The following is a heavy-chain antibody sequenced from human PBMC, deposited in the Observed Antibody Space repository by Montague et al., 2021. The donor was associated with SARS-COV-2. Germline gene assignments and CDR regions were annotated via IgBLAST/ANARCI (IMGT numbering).Heavy chain of an antibody. CDR1: GFTFSSYA. Sequence: SLRLSCSASGFTFSSYAMSWVRQAPGKGLEWVSVIYSGGSSTYYADSVQGRFTISRDNSKNTLYLQMNSLRAEDTAVYYCAKDLSGYDFWSGPTTHYYYYGMDVWGQGTTVTVSS. V-gene: IGHV3-23*03. CDR3: AKDLSGYDFWSGPTTHYYYYGMDV. D-gene: IGHD3-3*01. J-gene: IGHJ6*02. CDR2: IYSGGSST.